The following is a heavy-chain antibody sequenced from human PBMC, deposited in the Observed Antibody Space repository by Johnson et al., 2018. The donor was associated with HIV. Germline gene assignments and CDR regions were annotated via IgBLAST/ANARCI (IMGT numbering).Heavy chain of an antibody. Sequence: QVHLVESGGGVAQPGRSLRLSCAASRFTFSFYAMHWVRQAPGKGLEWVALILYDGSNTYYADSVKGRFTISRDNSKNTLSLQMNSLRAEDTAVYYCARGYYYDSSGSDDAFDIWGQGTMVTVSS. CDR2: ILYDGSNT. CDR3: ARGYYYDSSGSDDAFDI. J-gene: IGHJ3*02. D-gene: IGHD3-22*01. CDR1: RFTFSFYA. V-gene: IGHV3-30-3*01.